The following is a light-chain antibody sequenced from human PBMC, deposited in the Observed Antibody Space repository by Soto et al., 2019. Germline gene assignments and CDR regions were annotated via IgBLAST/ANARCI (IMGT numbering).Light chain of an antibody. Sequence: QPVLTQSPSASASLGASVKLTCTLSSGHRSYAIAWHQQQPEKGPRYLMKLNSDGSHSKGDGIPDRFSGSSSGAERYLTISSLQSGDEADYYCQTWGTGIQVFGRGTKLTVL. CDR1: SGHRSYA. CDR2: LNSDGSH. CDR3: QTWGTGIQV. J-gene: IGLJ3*02. V-gene: IGLV4-69*01.